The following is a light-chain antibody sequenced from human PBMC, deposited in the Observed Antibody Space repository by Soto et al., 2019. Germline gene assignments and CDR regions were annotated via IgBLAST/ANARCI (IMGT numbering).Light chain of an antibody. CDR3: QQYYSYTLT. Sequence: DIQRTQSPSSLSASVGDRVTITCRASQSISSYLNWYQQKPGKAPKLLIYGASTLQSGVPSRFSGSGSGTDFTLTISCLKYEDFATYYCQQYYSYTLTFGGGTKVDIK. V-gene: IGKV1-39*01. CDR2: GAS. CDR1: QSISSY. J-gene: IGKJ4*01.